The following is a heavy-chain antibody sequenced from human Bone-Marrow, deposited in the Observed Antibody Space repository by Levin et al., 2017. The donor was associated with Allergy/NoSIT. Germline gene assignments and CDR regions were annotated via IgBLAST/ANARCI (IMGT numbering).Heavy chain of an antibody. CDR1: GFTFSHNA. D-gene: IGHD1-26*01. J-gene: IGHJ4*02. V-gene: IGHV3-23*01. CDR3: AKGTTKWELYDY. Sequence: GGSLRLSCAASGFTFSHNAMSWVRQAPGKGLEWVSAITGSGVETFYADSVKGRFTISRDNSKNTLHLQMSSLRGEDTAVYYCAKGTTKWELYDYWGQGTLVTVSS. CDR2: ITGSGVET.